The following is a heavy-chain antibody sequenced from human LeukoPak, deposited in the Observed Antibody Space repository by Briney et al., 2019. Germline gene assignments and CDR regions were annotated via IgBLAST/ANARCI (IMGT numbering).Heavy chain of an antibody. CDR1: GYSISSGYY. CDR2: IYHSGST. D-gene: IGHD3-10*01. J-gene: IGHJ4*02. V-gene: IGHV4-38-2*02. Sequence: SETLSLTCTVSGYSISSGYYWGWIRQPPGKGLERIGNIYHSGSTYYNPSLKSRVTISVDTSKNQFSLKLSSVTAAGTAIYYCAREGVVRGVTYFDYWGQGTLVTVSS. CDR3: AREGVVRGVTYFDY.